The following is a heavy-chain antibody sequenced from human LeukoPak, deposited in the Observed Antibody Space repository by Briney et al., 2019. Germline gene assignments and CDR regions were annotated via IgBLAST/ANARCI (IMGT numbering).Heavy chain of an antibody. V-gene: IGHV3-11*06. CDR3: ARDLMRFLEWVN. D-gene: IGHD3-3*01. Sequence: YADSVKGRFIISRDNAKNSLYLQKNSLRAEDTAVYYCARDLMRFLEWVNWGQGTLVTVSS. J-gene: IGHJ4*02.